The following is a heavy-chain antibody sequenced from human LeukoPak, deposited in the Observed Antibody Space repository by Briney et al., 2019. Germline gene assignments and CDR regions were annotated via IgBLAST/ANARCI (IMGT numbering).Heavy chain of an antibody. V-gene: IGHV4-39*07. CDR2: IYYTGSS. J-gene: IGHJ5*02. CDR3: ARENYCTNGVCWAFDP. Sequence: PSETLSLTCTVSGGSISSSDYYWGWIRQPPGKGLEWIGNIYYTGSSSYNSSLKSRVTISVDTSKNQFSLQLSSVTAADTAVYYCARENYCTNGVCWAFDPWGQGTLVTLSA. D-gene: IGHD2-8*01. CDR1: GGSISSSDYY.